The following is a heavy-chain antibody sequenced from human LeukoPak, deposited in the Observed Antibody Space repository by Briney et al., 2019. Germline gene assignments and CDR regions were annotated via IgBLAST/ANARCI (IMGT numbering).Heavy chain of an antibody. CDR2: IYSGGST. Sequence: GGSLRLSCAASGFTVSSNYMSWVRQAPGKGLEWVSVIYSGGSTYYADSVKGRFTISRDNSKNTQYLQMNSLRTEDTAVYYCAKWVARFGYGALLDYWGQGTLVTVSS. D-gene: IGHD4/OR15-4a*01. V-gene: IGHV3-66*01. CDR3: AKWVARFGYGALLDY. J-gene: IGHJ4*02. CDR1: GFTVSSNY.